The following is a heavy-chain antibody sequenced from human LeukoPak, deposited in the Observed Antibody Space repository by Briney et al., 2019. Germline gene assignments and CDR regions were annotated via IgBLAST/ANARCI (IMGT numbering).Heavy chain of an antibody. CDR1: GFTFNNYN. Sequence: GGSLRLSCAASGFTFNNYNMNWVRQAPGKALEWVSFIGYRNTYKYYADSLKGRFTISRDNAKNSLYLQVSSLTADDTAVYYCARGHSGSFGLDYWGQGTLVTVSS. D-gene: IGHD1-26*01. CDR2: IGYRNTYK. V-gene: IGHV3-21*01. CDR3: ARGHSGSFGLDY. J-gene: IGHJ4*02.